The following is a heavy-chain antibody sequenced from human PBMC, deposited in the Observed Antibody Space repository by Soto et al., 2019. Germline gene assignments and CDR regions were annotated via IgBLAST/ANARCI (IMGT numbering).Heavy chain of an antibody. CDR2: INHSGST. Sequence: QVQLQQWGAGLLKPSETLSLTCAVYGGSFSGYYWSWIRQPPGKGLEWIGEINHSGSTNYNPSLKSRVTISVDTSKNQFSLKLSSVTAADTAGYYCARGGSTENYYDSSGWGKYYFDYWGQGTLVTVSS. J-gene: IGHJ4*02. CDR3: ARGGSTENYYDSSGWGKYYFDY. D-gene: IGHD3-22*01. V-gene: IGHV4-34*01. CDR1: GGSFSGYY.